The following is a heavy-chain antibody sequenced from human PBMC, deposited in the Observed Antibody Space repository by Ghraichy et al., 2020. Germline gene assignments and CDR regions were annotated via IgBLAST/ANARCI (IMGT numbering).Heavy chain of an antibody. V-gene: IGHV4-39*01. D-gene: IGHD1-26*01. CDR1: GGSVSSSAYY. J-gene: IGHJ4*02. CDR2: IYYSGST. Sequence: SETLSLTCTVSGGSVSSSAYYWGWIRQPPGKGLEWIGSIYYSGSTYYNPSLKSRVTISVDTSKNQFSLNLSSVTAADTAVYYCARPQYRSGSPYFDYWRQGTLVTVSS. CDR3: ARPQYRSGSPYFDY.